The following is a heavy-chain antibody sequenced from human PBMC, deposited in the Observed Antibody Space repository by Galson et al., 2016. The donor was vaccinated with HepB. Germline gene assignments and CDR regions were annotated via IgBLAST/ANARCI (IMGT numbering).Heavy chain of an antibody. D-gene: IGHD3-16*02. CDR2: ISFDGSNN. Sequence: LRLSCAASGFTFSSFWMNWVRQAPGKGLEWVAVISFDGSNNFYADSVKGRFTISRDNSKNTLYLQMNSLRAEDTAVYYCARDDDYVWGTYRYTRTVPQYYFDYWGQGTLVTVSS. V-gene: IGHV3-30-3*01. CDR1: GFTFSSFW. CDR3: ARDDDYVWGTYRYTRTVPQYYFDY. J-gene: IGHJ4*02.